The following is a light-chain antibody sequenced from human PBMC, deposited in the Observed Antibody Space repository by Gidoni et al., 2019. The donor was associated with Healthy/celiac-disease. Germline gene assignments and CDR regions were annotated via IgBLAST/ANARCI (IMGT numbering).Light chain of an antibody. J-gene: IGLJ3*02. CDR3: QVWDSSSDHWV. CDR1: NIGSKS. CDR2: DDS. Sequence: SYVLTQPPSVSVAPGQTARITCGGNNIGSKSVAWFHQQPGQAPVLVFYDDSDRPSGIPCRFSGSNSGNTATLTINRVEAGDEADYYCQVWDSSSDHWVFGGGTKLTVL. V-gene: IGLV3-21*02.